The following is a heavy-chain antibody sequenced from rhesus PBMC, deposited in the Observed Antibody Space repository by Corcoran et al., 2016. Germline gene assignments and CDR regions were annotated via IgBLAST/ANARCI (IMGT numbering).Heavy chain of an antibody. Sequence: QVQLQESGPAVVKPSETLSLTCAVSGGSISSSNWWRWIRQSPGKGLEWIGGIYGSGGSTEYNPSLKSRVTISIDTSKNQFSLKLSSVTAADTAVYYCARHYSSGCDYWGQGVLVTVSS. D-gene: IGHD6-31*01. CDR1: GGSISSSNW. CDR2: IYGSGGST. J-gene: IGHJ4*01. CDR3: ARHYSSGCDY. V-gene: IGHV4-93*02.